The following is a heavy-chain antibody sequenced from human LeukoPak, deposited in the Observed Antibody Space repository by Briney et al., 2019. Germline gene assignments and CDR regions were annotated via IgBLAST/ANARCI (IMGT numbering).Heavy chain of an antibody. CDR2: IYPGDSDT. D-gene: IGHD5-12*01. J-gene: IGHJ4*02. CDR1: GYSFTSQW. Sequence: GESLKISCKGSGYSFTSQWIGWVRRMPEKGLEWMGSIYPGDSDTRYSPSFQGQVTISADKSISTAYLQWSSLTASDTAMYYCAIRAYNGHYVDYWGQGTLVTVSS. CDR3: AIRAYNGHYVDY. V-gene: IGHV5-51*03.